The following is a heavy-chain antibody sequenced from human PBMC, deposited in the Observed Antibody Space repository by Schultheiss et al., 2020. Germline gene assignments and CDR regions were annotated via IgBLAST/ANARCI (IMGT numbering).Heavy chain of an antibody. CDR1: GGSISSSSYY. J-gene: IGHJ6*03. CDR2: IYYSGST. V-gene: IGHV4-39*07. Sequence: SETLSLTCTVSGGSISSSSYYWGWIRQPPGKGLEWIGYIYYSGSTYYNPSLKSRVTISVDTSKNQFSLKLSSVTAADTAVYYCARGKGGDEIRYRYQLLGHSRGVARHYFYMDVWGKGTTVTVSS. D-gene: IGHD2-2*01. CDR3: ARGKGGDEIRYRYQLLGHSRGVARHYFYMDV.